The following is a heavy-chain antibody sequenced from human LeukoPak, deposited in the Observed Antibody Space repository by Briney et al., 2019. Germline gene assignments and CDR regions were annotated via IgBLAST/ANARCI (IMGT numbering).Heavy chain of an antibody. Sequence: PSETLSLTCTVSGGSISSGGYYWSWIRQHPGKGLEWIGYIYYSGSTYYNPSLKSRVTISVDTSKNQFSLKLSSVTAADTAVYYCARGGEDSSGWYPSDYWGQGTLVTVSS. CDR3: ARGGEDSSGWYPSDY. CDR1: GGSISSGGYY. D-gene: IGHD6-19*01. V-gene: IGHV4-31*03. CDR2: IYYSGST. J-gene: IGHJ4*02.